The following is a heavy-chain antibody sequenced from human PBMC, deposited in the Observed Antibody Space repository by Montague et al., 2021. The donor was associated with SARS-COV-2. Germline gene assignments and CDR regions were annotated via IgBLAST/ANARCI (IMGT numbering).Heavy chain of an antibody. CDR1: GGSISSSNYY. J-gene: IGHJ3*02. V-gene: IGHV4-39*02. Sequence: SETLSLTCTVSGGSISSSNYYWGWIRQPPGKGLEWIGSIYYGGGTYYNPSLKSRVTISVDTSKNHFSLKLSSVTAADTAVYYCARGGGKVLPVATTIGGFDIWGQGTMVTVSS. D-gene: IGHD3-22*01. CDR3: ARGGGKVLPVATTIGGFDI. CDR2: IYYGGGT.